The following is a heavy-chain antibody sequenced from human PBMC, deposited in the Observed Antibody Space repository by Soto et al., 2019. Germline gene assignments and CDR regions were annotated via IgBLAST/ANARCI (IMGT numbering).Heavy chain of an antibody. CDR3: AKDHRAYTSGWYPEASGPLDS. CDR1: GFTFSSYA. D-gene: IGHD6-19*01. Sequence: EVQLVESGGGLVQPGGSLRLSCAASGFTFSSYAMSWVRQAPGKGLEWVSTITSIGTGTYYADSVKGRFTLSRDSSRNTLYLQMKSLRAEDTAIYYCAKDHRAYTSGWYPEASGPLDSWGQGTLVTVSS. J-gene: IGHJ4*02. V-gene: IGHV3-23*04. CDR2: ITSIGTGT.